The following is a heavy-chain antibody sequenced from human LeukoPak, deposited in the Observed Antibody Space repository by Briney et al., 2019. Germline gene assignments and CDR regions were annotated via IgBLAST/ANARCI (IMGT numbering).Heavy chain of an antibody. CDR3: ARVLFKQRYYDSSGQGSFDY. CDR2: IIPIFGTA. D-gene: IGHD3-22*01. J-gene: IGHJ4*02. V-gene: IGHV1-69*05. Sequence: SVKVSCKASGGTVSSYAISWVRQAPGQGLEWMGGIIPIFGTANYAQKFQGRVTITTDESTSTAYMELSSLRSEDTAVYYCARVLFKQRYYDSSGQGSFDYWGQGTLVTVSS. CDR1: GGTVSSYA.